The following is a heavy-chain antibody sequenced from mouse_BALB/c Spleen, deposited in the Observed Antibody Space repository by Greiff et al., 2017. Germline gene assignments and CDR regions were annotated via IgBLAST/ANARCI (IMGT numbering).Heavy chain of an antibody. CDR3: ARRYDYDVDAMDY. D-gene: IGHD2-4*01. J-gene: IGHJ4*01. Sequence: EVQLKQSGGGLVQPGGSRKLSCAASGFTFSSFGMHWVRQAPEKGLEWVAYISSGSSTIYYADTVKGRFTISRDNPKNTLFLQMTSLRSEDTAMYYCARRYDYDVDAMDYWGQGTSVTVSS. CDR1: GFTFSSFG. V-gene: IGHV5-17*02. CDR2: ISSGSSTI.